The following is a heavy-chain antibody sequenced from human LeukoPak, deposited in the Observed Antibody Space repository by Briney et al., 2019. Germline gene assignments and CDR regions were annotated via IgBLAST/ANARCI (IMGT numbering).Heavy chain of an antibody. CDR2: MNPNSGNT. Sequence: ASVKVSCKASGYTFTSYDINWVRQATGQGLEWMGWMNPNSGNTGYAQKFQGRVTMTRNTSISTAYVELSSLRSEDTAVYYCARFYCSSTSCGMDVWGQGTTVTVSS. CDR3: ARFYCSSTSCGMDV. J-gene: IGHJ6*02. CDR1: GYTFTSYD. V-gene: IGHV1-8*01. D-gene: IGHD2-2*01.